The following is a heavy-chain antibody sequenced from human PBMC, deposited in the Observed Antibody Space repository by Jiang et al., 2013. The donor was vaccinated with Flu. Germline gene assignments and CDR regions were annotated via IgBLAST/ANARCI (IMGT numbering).Heavy chain of an antibody. Sequence: PTQTLTLTCTFSGFSLSTSGMCVSWTRQPPGKALEWLARIDWDNDEFYSPFLKTRLTISKDTSKNQVVLTMANMDPADTATHYCARTHFGESMGVWFDSWGQGTLVTVSS. J-gene: IGHJ5*01. CDR2: IDWDNDE. CDR3: ARTHFGESMGVWFDS. CDR1: GFSLSTSGMC. D-gene: IGHD3-10*01. V-gene: IGHV2-70*16.